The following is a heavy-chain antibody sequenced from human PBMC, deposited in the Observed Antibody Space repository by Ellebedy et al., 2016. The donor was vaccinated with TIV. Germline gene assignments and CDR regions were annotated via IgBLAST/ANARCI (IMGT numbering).Heavy chain of an antibody. CDR2: ISSSGSTI. J-gene: IGHJ6*02. V-gene: IGHV3-11*01. CDR1: GFTFTDYY. Sequence: GESLKISXEASGFTFTDYYMSWIRQAPGKGLEWVSYISSSGSTIYYADSVKGRFTTSRDSAKNSLYLQVNSLRADDTAVYYCGRDRGGRDLGYYGMDVWGQGTTVTVSS. D-gene: IGHD3-10*01. CDR3: GRDRGGRDLGYYGMDV.